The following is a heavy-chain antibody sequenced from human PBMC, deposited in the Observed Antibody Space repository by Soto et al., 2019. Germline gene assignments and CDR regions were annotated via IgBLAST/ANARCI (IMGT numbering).Heavy chain of an antibody. D-gene: IGHD6-6*01. CDR3: ARVPMTGIAARLEVPGPFDY. V-gene: IGHV1-69*13. Sequence: SVKVSCKASGGTFSSYAISWVRQAPGQGLEWMGGIIPIFGTANYAQKFQGRVTITADESTSTAYMELSSLRSEDTAVYYCARVPMTGIAARLEVPGPFDYWGQGTLVTVSS. J-gene: IGHJ4*02. CDR2: IIPIFGTA. CDR1: GGTFSSYA.